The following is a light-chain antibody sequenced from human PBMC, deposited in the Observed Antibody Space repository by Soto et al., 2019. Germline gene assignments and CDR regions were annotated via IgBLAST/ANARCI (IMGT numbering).Light chain of an antibody. J-gene: IGKJ4*01. V-gene: IGKV3-15*01. CDR1: QSISSY. CDR2: DAS. CDR3: QYYNNWPLA. Sequence: EIVMTQSPATLSVSPGERATLSCRASQSISSYLAWYQQKPGQAPRLLIYDASTRATGIPARFSGSGSGTEFTLTISSLQSEDFAIYYCQYYNNWPLAFGGGTKVEIK.